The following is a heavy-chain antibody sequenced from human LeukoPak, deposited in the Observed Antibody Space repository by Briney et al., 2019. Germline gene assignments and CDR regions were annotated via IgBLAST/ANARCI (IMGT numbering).Heavy chain of an antibody. CDR2: VSRSADST. CDR3: AKSRHCSGGSCYLWGSFDL. D-gene: IGHD2-15*01. J-gene: IGHJ2*01. Sequence: GGSLRLSCVAPGFTFSQYAMNWVRQAPGKGPEWVSVVSRSADSTYYADSVKGRFTISRDSPKNTLSLQMDSLRAEDTAMYYCAKSRHCSGGSCYLWGSFDLWGRGTLVTVSS. V-gene: IGHV3-23*01. CDR1: GFTFSQYA.